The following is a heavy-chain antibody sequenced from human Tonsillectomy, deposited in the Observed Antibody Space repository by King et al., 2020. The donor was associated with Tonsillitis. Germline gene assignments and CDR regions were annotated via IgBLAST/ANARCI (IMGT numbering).Heavy chain of an antibody. CDR1: GFTFKSYS. CDR2: IRSSSSYI. J-gene: IGHJ3*02. D-gene: IGHD3-3*01. Sequence: VQLVESGGGLVKPGGSLRLSCAASGFTFKSYSMNWVRQAPGKGLEGVSSIRSSSSYISYADSVKVRFTISGDNAKNSLYLTMNSRQAEDTVVYYCAGGVPEGYDFWSGYQSWEYQDDAFDIWGQGTMVTVSS. CDR3: AGGVPEGYDFWSGYQSWEYQDDAFDI. V-gene: IGHV3-21*01.